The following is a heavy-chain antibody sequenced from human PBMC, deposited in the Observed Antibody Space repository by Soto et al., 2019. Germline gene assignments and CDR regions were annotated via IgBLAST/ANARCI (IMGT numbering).Heavy chain of an antibody. Sequence: SGPTLVKPTQTLTLTCTFSGFSLSTSAVGVGWIRQPPGKALEWLALIYGDDDKRYSPSLKSRLTITKDTSKNQVVLTMTTMDPVDTATYYCAHSPLAFWSGYYFFDYWGQGTLVTVSS. J-gene: IGHJ4*02. CDR1: GFSLSTSAVG. CDR3: AHSPLAFWSGYYFFDY. D-gene: IGHD3-3*01. CDR2: IYGDDDK. V-gene: IGHV2-5*02.